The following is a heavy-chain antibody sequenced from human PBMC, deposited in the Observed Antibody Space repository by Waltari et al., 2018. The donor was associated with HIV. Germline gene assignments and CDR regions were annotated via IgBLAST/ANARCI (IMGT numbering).Heavy chain of an antibody. J-gene: IGHJ4*02. CDR2: IGGIGATI. CDR3: AKLNTGSED. CDR1: SLSFSNYG. V-gene: IGHV3-23*01. Sequence: EMQPLESGGGLVTPGGPLRHPCAASSLSFSNYGMSCVRQAAGWGLECVSSIGGIGATIYYADSVKGRFTIYRDNSRNILYLQMNSLRAEDTALYFCAKLNTGSEDWGQGTLVTVSS. D-gene: IGHD3-10*01.